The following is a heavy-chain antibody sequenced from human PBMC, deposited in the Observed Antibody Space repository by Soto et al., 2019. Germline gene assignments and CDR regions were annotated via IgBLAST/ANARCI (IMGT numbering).Heavy chain of an antibody. V-gene: IGHV4-34*01. CDR2: INHSGST. CDR1: GGSFSGYY. CDR3: ARAGIRGPGTRYRFDP. J-gene: IGHJ5*02. D-gene: IGHD2-15*01. Sequence: QVQLQQWGAGLLKPSETLSLTCAVYGGSFSGYYWSWIRQPPGKGLEWIGEINHSGSTNYNPSLKSRVTISVDTSKNQFSLKLSSVTAADTAVYYCARAGIRGPGTRYRFDPWGQGTLVTVSS.